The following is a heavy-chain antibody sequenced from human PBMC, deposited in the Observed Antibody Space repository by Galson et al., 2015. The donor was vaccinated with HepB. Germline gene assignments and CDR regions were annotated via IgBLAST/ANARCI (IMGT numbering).Heavy chain of an antibody. Sequence: SLRLSCAASGFTFSDYYMSWIRQAPGKGLEWVSYISSSSSYTNYADSVKGRFTISRDNAKNSLYLQMNSLRAEDTAVYYCASVGYSSGWYPLDYWGQGTLVTVSS. J-gene: IGHJ4*02. CDR1: GFTFSDYY. V-gene: IGHV3-11*03. D-gene: IGHD6-19*01. CDR2: ISSSSSYT. CDR3: ASVGYSSGWYPLDY.